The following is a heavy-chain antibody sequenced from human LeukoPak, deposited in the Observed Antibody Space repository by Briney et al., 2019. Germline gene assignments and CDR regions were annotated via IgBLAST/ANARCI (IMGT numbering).Heavy chain of an antibody. Sequence: GGSLRLSCAASGFSFSNYAMSWVRRAPGKGLEWGSDISFSGGTTNYADSVTGRFTISRDNSNNTLYLQMNSLRAEDTAVYYCAKGTSGGTYYALGCWGQGTLVTVSS. V-gene: IGHV3-23*01. CDR1: GFSFSNYA. CDR2: ISFSGGTT. CDR3: AKGTSGGTYYALGC. D-gene: IGHD1-26*01. J-gene: IGHJ4*02.